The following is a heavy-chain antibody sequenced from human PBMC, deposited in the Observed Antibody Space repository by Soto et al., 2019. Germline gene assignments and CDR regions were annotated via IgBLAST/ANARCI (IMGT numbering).Heavy chain of an antibody. CDR2: IYQSGST. CDR1: GGSISSGGYS. V-gene: IGHV4-30-2*03. D-gene: IGHD2-2*03. Sequence: SQTLSLTCAVSGGSISSGGYSWNWIRQPPGKGLEWIGYIYQSGSTYYHPSLLSRVTISADTSMNEFSLRLSSVTAADTAVYYCARLNGYCVSTGCHGYYGMDVWGQGTTVTLSS. CDR3: ARLNGYCVSTGCHGYYGMDV. J-gene: IGHJ6*02.